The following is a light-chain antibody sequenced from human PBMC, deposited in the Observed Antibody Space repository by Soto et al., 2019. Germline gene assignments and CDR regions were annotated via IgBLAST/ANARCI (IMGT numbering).Light chain of an antibody. CDR2: GAS. Sequence: EIVLTQSPGTLSLSPGERATLSCSASQSVSSNYLAWYQQNPGQAPRPLIYGASSRATGIPDRFSGSGAGTDFTLTISRLESEDFAVYYCQQYGSSPWTFGQGTKVDIK. J-gene: IGKJ1*01. CDR1: QSVSSNY. V-gene: IGKV3-20*01. CDR3: QQYGSSPWT.